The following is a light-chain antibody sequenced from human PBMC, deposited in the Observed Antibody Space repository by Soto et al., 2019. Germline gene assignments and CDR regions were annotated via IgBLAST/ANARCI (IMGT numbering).Light chain of an antibody. CDR3: RQYGRSLGFA. J-gene: IGKJ4*01. CDR1: HTVSSNF. CDR2: GAS. Sequence: ICLTQSPGTLSLSPGERATLSCRASHTVSSNFLAWYQEKPGQGPRLLIYGASIRATGIPDRFSGSGSGTDFTLTISRLDPEDFAVYYCRQYGRSLGFAVGGGSKVDIK. V-gene: IGKV3-20*01.